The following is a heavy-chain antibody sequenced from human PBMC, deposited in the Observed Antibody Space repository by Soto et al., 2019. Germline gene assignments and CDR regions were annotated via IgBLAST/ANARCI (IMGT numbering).Heavy chain of an antibody. J-gene: IGHJ4*02. CDR2: VYYDRST. Sequence: SETLSLTCTVSGGSISSSSYYWGWIRRPPGKGLEWIGSVYYDRSTYYNPSLKSRLTISVDTSKNQFSLSLRSVTAADTAVYYCASHRTFWPFDYWGQGTVVTVSS. CDR3: ASHRTFWPFDY. V-gene: IGHV4-39*01. CDR1: GGSISSSSYY. D-gene: IGHD2-8*01.